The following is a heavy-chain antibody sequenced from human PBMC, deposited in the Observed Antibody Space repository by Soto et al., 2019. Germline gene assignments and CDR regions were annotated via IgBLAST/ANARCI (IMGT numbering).Heavy chain of an antibody. CDR2: ISYDGSNK. J-gene: IGHJ4*02. V-gene: IGHV3-30*18. D-gene: IGHD6-19*01. Sequence: QVQLVESGGGVVQPGRSLRLSCAASGFTFSSYGMHWVRQAPGKGLEWVAVISYDGSNKYYADSVKGRFTISRDNSKNTLYLQMNSLRAEDTAVYYCAKGPDSSGWYRFDYWGQGTLVTVSS. CDR3: AKGPDSSGWYRFDY. CDR1: GFTFSSYG.